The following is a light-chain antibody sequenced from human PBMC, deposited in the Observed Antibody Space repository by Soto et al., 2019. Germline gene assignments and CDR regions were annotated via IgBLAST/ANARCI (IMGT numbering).Light chain of an antibody. J-gene: IGKJ1*01. CDR3: QQYGSSPRK. Sequence: EIVLTQSPGTLSLSPGERATLSCRASQSVSSSYLAWYQQKPGQAPRLLIYGASSRATGIPDRFSGSGSGTDSTLTISRLEPEDFAVYYCQQYGSSPRKFGQGTKV. CDR2: GAS. CDR1: QSVSSSY. V-gene: IGKV3-20*01.